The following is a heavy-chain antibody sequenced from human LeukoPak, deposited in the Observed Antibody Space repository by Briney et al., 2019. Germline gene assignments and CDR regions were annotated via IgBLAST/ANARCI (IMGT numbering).Heavy chain of an antibody. D-gene: IGHD6-19*01. CDR3: ARDPRQYSSGWYYFDY. J-gene: IGHJ4*02. V-gene: IGHV3-30*03. CDR2: ISHDGGDE. CDR1: GFTFSTYG. Sequence: GGSLRLSCAASGFTFSTYGMHWVRQALGKGLEWVAIISHDGGDEFYPDSVKGRFTISRDDSKNTLYLQMNSLRAEDTAVYYCARDPRQYSSGWYYFDYWGQGTLVTVSS.